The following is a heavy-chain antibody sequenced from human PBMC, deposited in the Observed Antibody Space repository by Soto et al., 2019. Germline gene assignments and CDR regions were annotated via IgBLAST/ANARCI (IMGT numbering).Heavy chain of an antibody. Sequence: ASVKVSCKASGYTFTSYGISWVRQAPGQGLEWMGWISAYNGNTNYAQKLQGRVTMTTDTSTSTAYMELRSLRSDDTAVYYCARDGITIFGVVSMWERNYYYYGMDAWGQGTTVTVSS. CDR3: ARDGITIFGVVSMWERNYYYYGMDA. CDR2: ISAYNGNT. J-gene: IGHJ6*02. V-gene: IGHV1-18*01. D-gene: IGHD3-3*01. CDR1: GYTFTSYG.